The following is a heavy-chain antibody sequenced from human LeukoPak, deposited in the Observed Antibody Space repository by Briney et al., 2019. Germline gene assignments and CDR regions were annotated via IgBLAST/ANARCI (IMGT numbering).Heavy chain of an antibody. D-gene: IGHD2-15*01. CDR3: AKGDCSGGSCYFEYYFDY. CDR2: ISGSGGST. Sequence: GGSLRLSCAASGFTFSSYAMSWVRQAPGKGLEWVSAISGSGGSTYYADSVKGRFTISRDNSKNTLYLQMNSLRAEDTAVYYCAKGDCSGGSCYFEYYFDYWGQGTLVTVSS. CDR1: GFTFSSYA. J-gene: IGHJ4*02. V-gene: IGHV3-23*01.